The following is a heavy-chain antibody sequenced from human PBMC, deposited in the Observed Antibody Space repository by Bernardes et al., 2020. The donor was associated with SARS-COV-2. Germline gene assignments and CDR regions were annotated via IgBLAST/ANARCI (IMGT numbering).Heavy chain of an antibody. V-gene: IGHV4-59*01. Sequence: ETLSLTCTVSGGYISRYYWTWLRQPPGKGLEWIGYIYYSGSSNYNPSLKSRVSISVHTSKNQISLSLSSVTAADTAVYYCARQIDTDAFDIWGQGSMVTVSS. D-gene: IGHD3-22*01. CDR2: IYYSGSS. CDR3: ARQIDTDAFDI. J-gene: IGHJ3*02. CDR1: GGYISRYY.